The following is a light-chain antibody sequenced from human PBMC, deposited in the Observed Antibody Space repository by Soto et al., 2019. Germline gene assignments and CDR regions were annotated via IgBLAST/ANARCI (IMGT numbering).Light chain of an antibody. CDR2: EVN. J-gene: IGLJ2*01. Sequence: QSALTQPPSASGSPGQSVTFSCTGTSSDIGAYVSWYQHHPGNAPKLVISEVNKRPSGVPDRFSGSKSGNTASLTVSGLQAEDEADYYCGSSAGNNIFLFRGGTKLTVL. CDR1: SSDIGAY. V-gene: IGLV2-8*01. CDR3: GSSAGNNIFL.